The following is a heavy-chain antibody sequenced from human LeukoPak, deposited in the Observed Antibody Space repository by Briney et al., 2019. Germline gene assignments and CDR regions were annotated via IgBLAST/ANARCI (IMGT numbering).Heavy chain of an antibody. J-gene: IGHJ4*02. CDR2: IDYTGST. V-gene: IGHV4-34*01. CDR3: ARVLYGSGSYY. D-gene: IGHD3-10*01. Sequence: SETLSLTCAVYGESFVGYYWAWIRQPPGKGLEWIGEIDYTGSTYYNPSLKSRVTISVDTSKNQFSLKLSSVTAADTAVYYCARVLYGSGSYYWGQGTLVTVSS. CDR1: GESFVGYY.